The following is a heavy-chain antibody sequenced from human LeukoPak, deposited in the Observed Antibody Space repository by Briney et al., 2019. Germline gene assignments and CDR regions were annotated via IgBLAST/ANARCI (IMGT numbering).Heavy chain of an antibody. V-gene: IGHV3-9*01. CDR1: GFTFDDYA. CDR3: AKAGGGYYDSSGYLDY. Sequence: PGRSLRLSCAASGFTFDDYAMHWVRQASGKGLEWVSGISWNSGSIGYADSVKGRFTISRDNAKNSLYLQMNSLRAEDTALYYCAKAGGGYYDSSGYLDYWGQGTLVTVSS. D-gene: IGHD3-22*01. CDR2: ISWNSGSI. J-gene: IGHJ4*02.